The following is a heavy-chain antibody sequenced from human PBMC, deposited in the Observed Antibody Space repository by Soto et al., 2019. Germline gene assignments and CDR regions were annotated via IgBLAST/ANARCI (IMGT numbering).Heavy chain of an antibody. CDR3: ARVSGYDFWSGYDYFDY. Sequence: QPGGSLRLSCAASGFTFSSYWMHWVRQAPGKGLVWVSRINSDGSSTSYADSVKGRFTISRDNAKNTLYLQMNSLRAEDTAVYYCARVSGYDFWSGYDYFDYWGQGTLVTVSS. CDR1: GFTFSSYW. D-gene: IGHD3-3*01. V-gene: IGHV3-74*01. J-gene: IGHJ4*02. CDR2: INSDGSST.